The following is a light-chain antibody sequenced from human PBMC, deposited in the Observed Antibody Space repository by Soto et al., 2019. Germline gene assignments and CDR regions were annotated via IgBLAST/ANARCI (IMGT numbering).Light chain of an antibody. V-gene: IGKV1-5*01. CDR3: QQHNNSPWT. CDR2: DVS. J-gene: IGKJ1*01. CDR1: RSIGDW. Sequence: DIQITQSPSTLSASVGDRVAITCRASRSIGDWLAWYQQKPGRAPKLLISDVSRLEGGVPSRFSGSGSGTEFTLTISSLQTDDFATYYCQQHNNSPWTFGQGTKVDIK.